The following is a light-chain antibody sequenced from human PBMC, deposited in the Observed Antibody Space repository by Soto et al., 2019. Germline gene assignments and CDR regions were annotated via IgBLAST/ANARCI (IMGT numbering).Light chain of an antibody. CDR3: TSYAGGNNV. CDR2: EVN. J-gene: IGLJ1*01. CDR1: SSDVGGYNY. V-gene: IGLV2-8*01. Sequence: QSALTQPPSASGSPGQSVTISCTGTSSDVGGYNYVSWYQQHPGKVPKLMVYEVNKRPSGVPDRFSGSKSGNTASLTASGLQAEDEADYYCTSYAGGNNVFGTGTKVT.